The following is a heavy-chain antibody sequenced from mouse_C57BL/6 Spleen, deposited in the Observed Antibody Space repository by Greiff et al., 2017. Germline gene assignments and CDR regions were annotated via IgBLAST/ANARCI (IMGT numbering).Heavy chain of an antibody. D-gene: IGHD1-1*01. J-gene: IGHJ2*01. CDR3: ARRTTVVADYFDY. CDR2: IFPGSGST. Sequence: QVQLQQPGAELVKPGASVKMSCKASGYTFTSYWITWVKQRPGQGLEWIGDIFPGSGSTNYNEKFKSQATLTVDTSSSTAYMQLSILTSEDSAVYYCARRTTVVADYFDYWGQGTTLTVSS. V-gene: IGHV1-55*01. CDR1: GYTFTSYW.